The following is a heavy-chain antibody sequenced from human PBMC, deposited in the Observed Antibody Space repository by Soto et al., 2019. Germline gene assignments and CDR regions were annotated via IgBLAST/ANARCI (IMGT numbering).Heavy chain of an antibody. D-gene: IGHD6-13*01. Sequence: QAQLVQSGAEVKKPGASVKVSCKTSGYTFTIYGISWVRQAPGQRLEWKGWISAYNGHTNYVQMFHDRFTMTTATSKKTAFMEQSSKRSTDTAVYSCGRDTRYSSTWCDFWGQGTLVTVSS. CDR1: GYTFTIYG. V-gene: IGHV1-18*01. J-gene: IGHJ5*01. CDR3: GRDTRYSSTWCDF. CDR2: ISAYNGHT.